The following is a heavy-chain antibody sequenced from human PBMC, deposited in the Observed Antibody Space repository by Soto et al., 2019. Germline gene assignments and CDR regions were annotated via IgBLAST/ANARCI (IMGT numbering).Heavy chain of an antibody. J-gene: IGHJ4*02. CDR3: ARDQAVAGFDY. CDR2: LTPVLGTR. D-gene: IGHD6-19*01. Sequence: QVQLVQSGAAVKKPGSSVKVSCKASGGTFNTYTFTWVRQAPGQGLEWMGGLTPVLGTRHYAQKFQGRVTITADGSTRTVYMELSTLRSDDTAVYYCARDQAVAGFDYWGQGTLVTVSS. CDR1: GGTFNTYT. V-gene: IGHV1-69*01.